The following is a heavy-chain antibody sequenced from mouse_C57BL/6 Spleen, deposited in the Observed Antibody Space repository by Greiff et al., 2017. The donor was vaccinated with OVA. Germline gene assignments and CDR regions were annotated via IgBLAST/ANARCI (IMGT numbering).Heavy chain of an antibody. CDR1: GFTFSSYA. Sequence: EVKLMESGGGLVKPGGSLKLSCAASGFTFSSYAMSWVRQTPEKRLEWVATISDGGSYTYYPDNVKGRFTISRDNAKNNLYLQMSHLKSEDTAMYYCARDDGRGFAYWGQGTLVTVSA. V-gene: IGHV5-4*01. D-gene: IGHD2-3*01. CDR3: ARDDGRGFAY. CDR2: ISDGGSYT. J-gene: IGHJ3*01.